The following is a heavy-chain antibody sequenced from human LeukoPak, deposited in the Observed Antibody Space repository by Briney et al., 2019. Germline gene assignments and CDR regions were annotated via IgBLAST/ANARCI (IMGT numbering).Heavy chain of an antibody. J-gene: IGHJ6*02. CDR3: ARDYVAATPPYYYYGMDV. CDR2: IYYSGST. D-gene: IGHD2-15*01. V-gene: IGHV4-59*01. CDR1: GGSISSYY. Sequence: SETLSLTCTVSGGSISSYYWSWIRQPPGKGLEWIGYIYYSGSTNYSPSLKSRVTISVDTSKNQFSLKLSSVTAADTAVYYCARDYVAATPPYYYYGMDVWGQGTTVTVSS.